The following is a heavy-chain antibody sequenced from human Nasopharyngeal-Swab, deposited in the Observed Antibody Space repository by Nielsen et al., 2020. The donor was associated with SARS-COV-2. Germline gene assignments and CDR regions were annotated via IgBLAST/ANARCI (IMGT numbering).Heavy chain of an antibody. CDR3: ARYGGIQILTGYFDY. D-gene: IGHD3-9*01. CDR2: ISSSGSTI. Sequence: GESLKISCAASGFTFSDYYMSWIRQAPGKGLEWVSYISSSGSTIYYADSVKGRSTISRDNAKNSLYLQMNSLRAEDTAVYYCARYGGIQILTGYFDYWGPGTLVTVSS. J-gene: IGHJ4*02. V-gene: IGHV3-11*04. CDR1: GFTFSDYY.